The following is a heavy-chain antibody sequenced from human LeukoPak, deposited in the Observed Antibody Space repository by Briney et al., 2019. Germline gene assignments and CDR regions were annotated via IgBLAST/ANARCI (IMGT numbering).Heavy chain of an antibody. CDR2: IYYSGST. D-gene: IGHD6-13*01. J-gene: IGHJ4*02. V-gene: IGHV4-59*01. Sequence: ASETLSLTCTVSGGSISSYYWSWIRQPPGKGLEWIGYIYYSGSTNYNPSLKSRVTISVDTSKNQFSLKLSSLTAADTAVYYCARGTYGSSWQLEHFDYWGQGTLVTVSS. CDR3: ARGTYGSSWQLEHFDY. CDR1: GGSISSYY.